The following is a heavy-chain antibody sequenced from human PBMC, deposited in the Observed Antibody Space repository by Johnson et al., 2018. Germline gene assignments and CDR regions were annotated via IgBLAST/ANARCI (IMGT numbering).Heavy chain of an antibody. Sequence: VQLVQSGGGLVQPGGSLRLSCAASGFTFSSYSMNWVRQAPGKGLEWVSSISSSGSTIYYADSVKGRFTISRDNAKNSLYLQMNSLRAEDTAVYYCARGADYYYYYMDVWGKGTTVTVSS. J-gene: IGHJ6*03. D-gene: IGHD4/OR15-4a*01. CDR3: ARGADYYYYYMDV. V-gene: IGHV3-48*04. CDR2: ISSSGSTI. CDR1: GFTFSSYS.